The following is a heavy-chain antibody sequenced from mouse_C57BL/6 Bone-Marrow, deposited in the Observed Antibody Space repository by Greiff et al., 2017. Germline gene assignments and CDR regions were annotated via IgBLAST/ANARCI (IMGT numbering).Heavy chain of an antibody. CDR2: IFPGSGST. CDR1: GYTFTSYG. V-gene: IGHV1-75*01. J-gene: IGHJ3*01. D-gene: IGHD1-1*01. Sequence: QVQLKQSGAELARPGASVKLSCKASGYTFTSYGINWVKQRPGQGLEWIGWIFPGSGSTYYNEKFKGKATLTVDKSSSTAYMLLSSLTSEDSAVYFCARWDYGSSPFAYWGQGTLVTVSA. CDR3: ARWDYGSSPFAY.